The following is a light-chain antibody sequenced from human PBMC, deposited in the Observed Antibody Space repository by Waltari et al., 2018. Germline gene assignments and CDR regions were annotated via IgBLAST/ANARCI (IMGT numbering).Light chain of an antibody. V-gene: IGLV2-14*03. Sequence: QSALTQPASVSGSPGQSITISCTGTSSDIGGYNYVSWYQQPPGKAPKRMIYDVSNRPSGVSNRFSGSKSGNTASLSISGLQTEDEADYYCSSYTSTGARLFGGGTKVTVL. CDR1: SSDIGGYNY. CDR2: DVS. J-gene: IGLJ2*01. CDR3: SSYTSTGARL.